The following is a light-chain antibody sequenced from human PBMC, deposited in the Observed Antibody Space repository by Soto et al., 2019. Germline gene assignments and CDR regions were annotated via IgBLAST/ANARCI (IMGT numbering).Light chain of an antibody. CDR1: QSISSW. Sequence: DIQMTQSPSSLSTSVGDRVTITCRASQSISSWLAWYQQKPGKAPKLLIYDASSLESGVPSRFSGSGSGAEFTLTISSLQPDDFAIYYCHQRQSWPRTFGQGTKV. CDR3: HQRQSWPRT. V-gene: IGKV1-5*01. CDR2: DAS. J-gene: IGKJ1*01.